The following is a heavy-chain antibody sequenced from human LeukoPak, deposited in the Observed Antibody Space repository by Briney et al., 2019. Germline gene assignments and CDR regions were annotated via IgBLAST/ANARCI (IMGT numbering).Heavy chain of an antibody. Sequence: ASVKVSCKASGYTFTSYYMHWVRQAPGQGLEWMGWMNPNSGNTGYAQKFQGRVTMTRNTSISTAYMELSSLRSEDTAVYYCASTAALGYCSGGSCFTFDYWGQGTLVTVSS. CDR1: GYTFTSYY. D-gene: IGHD2-15*01. CDR2: MNPNSGNT. V-gene: IGHV1-8*02. J-gene: IGHJ4*02. CDR3: ASTAALGYCSGGSCFTFDY.